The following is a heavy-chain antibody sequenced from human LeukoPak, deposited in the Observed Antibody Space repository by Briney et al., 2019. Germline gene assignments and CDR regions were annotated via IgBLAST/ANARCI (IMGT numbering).Heavy chain of an antibody. CDR3: AKDDDDGDHVVVDH. V-gene: IGHV3-23*01. Sequence: PGGSLRLSCAASGFTFSSYAMGWVRQAPGKGLEWVSLISGSGGSTYYADSVKGRFTVSRDNSKNTEYLQMNILRAEDTAIYYCAKDDDDGDHVVVDHWGQGTLVTVSS. CDR1: GFTFSSYA. J-gene: IGHJ4*02. CDR2: ISGSGGST. D-gene: IGHD4-17*01.